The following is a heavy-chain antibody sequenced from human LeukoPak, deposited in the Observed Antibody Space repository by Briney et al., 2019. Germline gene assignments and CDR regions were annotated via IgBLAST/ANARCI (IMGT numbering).Heavy chain of an antibody. CDR2: INPSGGST. V-gene: IGHV1-46*01. CDR1: GYTFTSYY. D-gene: IGHD6-13*01. J-gene: IGHJ6*03. Sequence: ASVKVSCKASGYTFTSYYMHWVRQAPGQGLGWMGIINPSGGSTSYAQKFQGRVTMTRDMSTSTVYMELSSLRSEDTAVYYCARGTRRAAAGNYYMDVWGKGTTVTVSS. CDR3: ARGTRRAAAGNYYMDV.